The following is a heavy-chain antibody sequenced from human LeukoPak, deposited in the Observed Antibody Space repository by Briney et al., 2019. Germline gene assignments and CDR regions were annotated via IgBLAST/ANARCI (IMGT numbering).Heavy chain of an antibody. CDR1: GFTFRDYY. D-gene: IGHD3-10*01. CDR3: AGAHDYGSGSYFDY. J-gene: IGHJ4*02. Sequence: TGGSLRLSCAASGFTFRDYYMSWIRQAPGKGLEWVSYISSSGSTIYYADSVKGRFTISRDNAKNSLYLQMNSLRAEDTAVYYCAGAHDYGSGSYFDYWGQGTLVTVSS. CDR2: ISSSGSTI. V-gene: IGHV3-11*01.